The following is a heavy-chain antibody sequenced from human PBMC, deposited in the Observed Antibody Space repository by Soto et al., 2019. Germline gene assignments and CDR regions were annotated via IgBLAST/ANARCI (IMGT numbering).Heavy chain of an antibody. CDR2: IDPSDSYT. Sequence: PGESLKISCKGSGYSFTSYWISWVRQMPGKGLEWMGRIDPSDSYTNYSPSFQGHVTISADKSISTAYLQWSSLKASDTAMYYCAGRSSSSYEYYGMDVWGQGTTVNVSS. CDR3: AGRSSSSYEYYGMDV. D-gene: IGHD6-6*01. CDR1: GYSFTSYW. V-gene: IGHV5-10-1*01. J-gene: IGHJ6*02.